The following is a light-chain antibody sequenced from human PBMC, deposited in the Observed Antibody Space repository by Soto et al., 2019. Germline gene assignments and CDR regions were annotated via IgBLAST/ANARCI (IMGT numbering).Light chain of an antibody. Sequence: QSALTQPRSVSGSPGQSVTISCTGTSSDVGGYNYVSWYQQHPGKAPKLMIYGVSKWPSGVPDRFSGSKSGNTAFLTISGLQAEDEADYYCCSYAGSYIWVFGGGTQLTVL. CDR3: CSYAGSYIWV. CDR1: SSDVGGYNY. J-gene: IGLJ3*02. CDR2: GVS. V-gene: IGLV2-11*01.